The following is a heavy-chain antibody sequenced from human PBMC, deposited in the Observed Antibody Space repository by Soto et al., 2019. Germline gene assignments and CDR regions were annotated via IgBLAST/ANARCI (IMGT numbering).Heavy chain of an antibody. J-gene: IGHJ6*02. D-gene: IGHD2-15*01. CDR2: IIPMFGTS. Sequence: SVKVSCKASGGTLSSYTISWVRQAPGQGLEWMGGIIPMFGTSNYPQKFQGRVTITADESTSTAYMDLSSLRSEDTAVYYCAIRYCSGGSCYSHYYYYGMDVWGQGTTVTVSS. CDR3: AIRYCSGGSCYSHYYYYGMDV. CDR1: GGTLSSYT. V-gene: IGHV1-69*13.